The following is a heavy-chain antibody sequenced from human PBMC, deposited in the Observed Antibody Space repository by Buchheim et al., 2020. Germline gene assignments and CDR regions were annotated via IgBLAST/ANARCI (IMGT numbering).Heavy chain of an antibody. CDR3: ARAERAATTKPSGYFDY. V-gene: IGHV1-46*01. CDR2: INPSGGST. D-gene: IGHD2-15*01. J-gene: IGHJ4*02. CDR1: GYTFTSYY. Sequence: QVQLVQSGAEVKKPGASVKVSCKASGYTFTSYYMHWVRQAPGQGLEWMGIINPSGGSTSYAQKFQGRVTMTRDTSTSTVYMELSRLRSEDTAVYYCARAERAATTKPSGYFDYWGQGTL.